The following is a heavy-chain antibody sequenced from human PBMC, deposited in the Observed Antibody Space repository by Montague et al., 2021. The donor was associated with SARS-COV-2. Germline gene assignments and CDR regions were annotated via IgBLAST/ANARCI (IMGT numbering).Heavy chain of an antibody. V-gene: IGHV4-34*01. CDR2: INHSGST. CDR1: GGSFSGYY. D-gene: IGHD6-13*01. CDR3: ARGKYTSSWYCWHNCFDP. Sequence: SETLSLTCAVYGGSFSGYYWNWIRQPPGKGLEWIGEINHSGSTNSNPSLKSRVTISVYTSENQFSLKLSSVTAAATAVSYCARGKYTSSWYCWHNCFDPWGQGILVTVSS. J-gene: IGHJ5*01.